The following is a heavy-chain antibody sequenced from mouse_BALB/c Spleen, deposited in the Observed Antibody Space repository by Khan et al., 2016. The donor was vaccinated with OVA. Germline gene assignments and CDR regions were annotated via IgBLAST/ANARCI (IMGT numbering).Heavy chain of an antibody. CDR3: ARIKKIVATYFDY. Sequence: LQQPGAERGKAGASVKMSCKASGYTFTSYWMHWVKQRLGQGLEWFAETNPTNGRTYYNEKFKSKATLTVDKSSSTAYMLLSGPTFEDSAVYYCARIKKIVATYFDYWGQGTTLTVSS. D-gene: IGHD1-1*01. J-gene: IGHJ2*01. CDR2: TNPTNGRT. CDR1: GYTFTSYW. V-gene: IGHV1S81*02.